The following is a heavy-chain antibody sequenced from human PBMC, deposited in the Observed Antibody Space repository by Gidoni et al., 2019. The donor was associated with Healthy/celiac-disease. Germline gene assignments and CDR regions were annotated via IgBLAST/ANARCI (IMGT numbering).Heavy chain of an antibody. J-gene: IGHJ3*02. CDR2: ISYDGSNK. Sequence: CAASGFTFSSYAMHWVRQAPGKGREWVAVISYDGSNKYYADSVKGRFIISRDNSKNTLYLQMNSLRAEDTAVYYCARRLVPQPGDAFDIWGQGTMVTVSS. D-gene: IGHD3-9*01. CDR3: ARRLVPQPGDAFDI. CDR1: GFTFSSYA. V-gene: IGHV3-30-3*01.